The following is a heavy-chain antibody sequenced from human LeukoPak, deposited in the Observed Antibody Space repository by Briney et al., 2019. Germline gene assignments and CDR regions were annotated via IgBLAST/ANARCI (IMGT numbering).Heavy chain of an antibody. Sequence: PGGSLRLSCAASGFTFSSYAMTWVRQAPGKGLEWVSAISAGGGSTYYADSVKGRFTISRDNSKNTLYLQLNSLRAEDTAVYYCAKAVGWTNYFDYWGQGTLVTVSS. CDR1: GFTFSSYA. V-gene: IGHV3-23*01. CDR2: ISAGGGST. D-gene: IGHD6-19*01. J-gene: IGHJ4*02. CDR3: AKAVGWTNYFDY.